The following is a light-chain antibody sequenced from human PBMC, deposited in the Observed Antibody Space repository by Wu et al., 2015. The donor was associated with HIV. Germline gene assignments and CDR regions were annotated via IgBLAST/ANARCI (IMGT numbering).Light chain of an antibody. Sequence: IQMTQSPSSLSASMGDRVTITCRASQDVSNSLAWYQQKPGKVPTLLLYAVSRLKSGDPSRFSGSGSGTDFTLTISSLQPEDFATYYCQQSYSTRYTFGQGTKLEIK. CDR2: AVS. CDR3: QQSYSTRYT. J-gene: IGKJ2*01. CDR1: QDVSNS. V-gene: IGKV1-NL1*01.